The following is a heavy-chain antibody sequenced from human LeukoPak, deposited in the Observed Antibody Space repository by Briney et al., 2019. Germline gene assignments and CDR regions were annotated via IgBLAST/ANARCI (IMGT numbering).Heavy chain of an antibody. J-gene: IGHJ5*02. Sequence: ASVKVSCKASGYTFTSYDINWVRQAPGQGLEWMGWMNPNSGNTGYAQKFQGRVTITRNTSISTAYMELSSLRSEDTAVYYCADRMVRGSYNWFDPWGQGTLVTVSS. V-gene: IGHV1-8*03. CDR2: MNPNSGNT. CDR3: ADRMVRGSYNWFDP. CDR1: GYTFTSYD. D-gene: IGHD3-10*01.